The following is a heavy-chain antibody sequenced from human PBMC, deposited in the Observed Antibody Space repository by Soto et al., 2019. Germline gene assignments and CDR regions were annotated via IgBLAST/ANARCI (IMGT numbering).Heavy chain of an antibody. J-gene: IGHJ4*02. CDR1: GVSVTSYT. CDR2: VFSSVSA. CDR3: ARDGMTTGDT. D-gene: IGHD2-21*02. Sequence: SETLSLTCIVSGVSVTSYTWSWVRQPANKGLEWIGRVFSSVSATYNPSLKSRVSISMDTAENRTSLKLDSVTAADAGVYFCARDGMTTGDTWGPGTLVTVSS. V-gene: IGHV4-4*07.